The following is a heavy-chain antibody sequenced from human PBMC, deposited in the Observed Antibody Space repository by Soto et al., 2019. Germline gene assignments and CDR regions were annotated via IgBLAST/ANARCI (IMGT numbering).Heavy chain of an antibody. CDR1: GFPFSEHH. V-gene: IGHV3-72*01. Sequence: EVQLVESGGGSVQPGGSLRLSCAVSGFPFSEHHMDWVRQAPGKGLEWVGRSRNRPNSYSTAYAASVEGRFTISRDDSKNSLYLQMNSLKSEDTAVYYCATGISMLRGVAGWGQGTLVTVSS. CDR2: SRNRPNSYST. J-gene: IGHJ4*02. CDR3: ATGISMLRGVAG. D-gene: IGHD3-10*01.